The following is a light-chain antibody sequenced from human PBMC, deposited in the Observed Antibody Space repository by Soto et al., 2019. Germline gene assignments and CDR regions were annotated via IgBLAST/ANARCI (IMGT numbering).Light chain of an antibody. CDR3: QKSVDFPRT. J-gene: IGKJ1*01. Sequence: DIQMAQSPSSLSASVRDRVTITCRTSQDISNFLNWYQQKPGKAPKLLIYGASTLQTGVPSRFSGSGSGTDFSLTISSLQPEDFATYYCQKSVDFPRTFGPGTTVEVK. V-gene: IGKV1-39*01. CDR2: GAS. CDR1: QDISNF.